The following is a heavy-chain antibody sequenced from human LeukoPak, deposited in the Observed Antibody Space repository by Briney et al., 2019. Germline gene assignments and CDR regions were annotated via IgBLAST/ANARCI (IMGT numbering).Heavy chain of an antibody. V-gene: IGHV3-21*01. CDR1: GFTFSSYS. D-gene: IGHD1-26*01. CDR3: ARFRIVGATSDAFDI. J-gene: IGHJ3*02. Sequence: PGGSLRLSCAAPGFTFSSYSMNWVRQAPGKGLEWVSSISSSSSYIYYADSVKGRFTISRDNAKNSLYLQMNSLRAEDTAVYYCARFRIVGATSDAFDIWGQGTMVTVSS. CDR2: ISSSSSYI.